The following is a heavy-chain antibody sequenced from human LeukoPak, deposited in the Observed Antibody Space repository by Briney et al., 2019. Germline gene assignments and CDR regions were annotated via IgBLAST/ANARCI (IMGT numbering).Heavy chain of an antibody. J-gene: IGHJ4*02. Sequence: ASVKVSCKASGYTFTGYYIHWVRQAPGQGLEWMGWINPNSGGTNYAQKFQGRVTMTRDTSISTTYMELSRLRSEDTAVYYCARAIAARREDYWGQGTLVTVSS. D-gene: IGHD6-6*01. V-gene: IGHV1-2*02. CDR3: ARAIAARREDY. CDR2: INPNSGGT. CDR1: GYTFTGYY.